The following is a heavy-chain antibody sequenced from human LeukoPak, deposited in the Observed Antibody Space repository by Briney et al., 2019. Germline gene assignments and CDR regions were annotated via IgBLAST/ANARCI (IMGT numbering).Heavy chain of an antibody. J-gene: IGHJ4*02. Sequence: GGSLRLSCAASGFTFSSYAMSWVRQAPGKGLEWVSAISGSGGSTYYADSVKGRFTISRDNSKNTLYLQMNSLRAEDTAVYYCAKDPRGDSSGWYNYWGQGTLVTVSS. D-gene: IGHD6-19*01. CDR3: AKDPRGDSSGWYNY. V-gene: IGHV3-23*01. CDR1: GFTFSSYA. CDR2: ISGSGGST.